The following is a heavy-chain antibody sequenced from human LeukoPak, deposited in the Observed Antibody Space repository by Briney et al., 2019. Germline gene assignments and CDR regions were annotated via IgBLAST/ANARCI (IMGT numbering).Heavy chain of an antibody. D-gene: IGHD3-9*01. V-gene: IGHV4-39*01. CDR2: IYYSGGT. J-gene: IGHJ4*02. CDR1: AGSISSSSYY. Sequence: SETLSLTRTVSAGSISSSSYYWGWLRQPPGKGLEWIASIYYSGGTYYNPSLKSRLTMSVDTSKNQFSLRLISVTAADTAVYYCAGGPLTGYYAFDNWGQGTLVTVSS. CDR3: AGGPLTGYYAFDN.